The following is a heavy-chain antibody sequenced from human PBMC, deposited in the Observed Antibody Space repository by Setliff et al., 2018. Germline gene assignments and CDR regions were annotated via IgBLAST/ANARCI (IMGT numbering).Heavy chain of an antibody. CDR1: GASINSGTYY. V-gene: IGHV4-61*02. CDR3: ARDNPIVGATDY. J-gene: IGHJ4*02. Sequence: SETLSLTCAVSGASINSGTYYWSWIRQPAGKGLEWVGRLHTSGSTTYNPSLKSRVTISVDTPKNQFSLTVRSVTAADTALYFCARDNPIVGATDYWGQGVLVTVSS. CDR2: LHTSGST. D-gene: IGHD1-26*01.